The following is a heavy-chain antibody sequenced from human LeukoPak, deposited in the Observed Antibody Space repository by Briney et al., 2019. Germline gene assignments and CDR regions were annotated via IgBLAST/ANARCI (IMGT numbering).Heavy chain of an antibody. V-gene: IGHV1-24*01. D-gene: IGHD4-17*01. Sequence: GASVKVSCKASGYALTELSTHWVRQAPGKGLEWMGSYDPEDGETVYAQKFQGRATMTEDTSADTAYMELSSLRSEDTAVYYCATGHYGDSRHDYWGQGTLVTVSS. CDR3: ATGHYGDSRHDY. J-gene: IGHJ4*02. CDR1: GYALTELS. CDR2: YDPEDGET.